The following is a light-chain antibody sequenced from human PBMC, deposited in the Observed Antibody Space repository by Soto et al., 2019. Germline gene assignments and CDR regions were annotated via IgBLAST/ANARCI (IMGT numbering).Light chain of an antibody. CDR3: QQRSNWPPYT. Sequence: EIVLTQSPATLSLSPGERATLSCRASQSVSSYLAWYQQKPGQAPRLLIYDASNRATGIPARFSGSGSGTHFTQNISSLEPEDFAVYYCQQRSNWPPYTFGQGTKLEIK. V-gene: IGKV3-11*01. CDR1: QSVSSY. J-gene: IGKJ2*01. CDR2: DAS.